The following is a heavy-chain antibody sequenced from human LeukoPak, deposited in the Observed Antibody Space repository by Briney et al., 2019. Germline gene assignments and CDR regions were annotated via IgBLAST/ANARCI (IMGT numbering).Heavy chain of an antibody. V-gene: IGHV3-23*01. Sequence: GGSLRLSCAASGLTFSSYAMSWVRQAPGKGLEWVSAISGRGGSTYSADSVKGRFTISRDNSKNTLYLQMNSLRAEDTAVYYCAKGEPSSGWYELYDYWGQGTLVTVSS. CDR3: AKGEPSSGWYELYDY. CDR2: ISGRGGST. D-gene: IGHD6-19*01. CDR1: GLTFSSYA. J-gene: IGHJ4*02.